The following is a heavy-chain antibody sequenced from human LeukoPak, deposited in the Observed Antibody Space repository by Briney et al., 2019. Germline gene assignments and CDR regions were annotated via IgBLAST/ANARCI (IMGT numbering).Heavy chain of an antibody. V-gene: IGHV3-23*01. J-gene: IGHJ4*02. D-gene: IGHD2-21*01. CDR2: ISGSGGST. CDR1: GFTFSSYA. Sequence: GGSLRLSCAASGFTFSSYAMSWVRQAPGKGLEWVSAISGSGGSTYYADSVKGRFTISRDNSKNTLHLQMNSLRAEDTAMYYCARLPGGVVIDAGLYWGQGTLVTVSS. CDR3: ARLPGGVVIDAGLY.